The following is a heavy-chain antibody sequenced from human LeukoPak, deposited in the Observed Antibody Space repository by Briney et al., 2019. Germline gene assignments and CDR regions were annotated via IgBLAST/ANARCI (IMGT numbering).Heavy chain of an antibody. CDR3: ARGDSIAVARYYFDY. J-gene: IGHJ4*02. CDR1: GGSFSDFY. CDR2: INHGGNT. D-gene: IGHD6-19*01. Sequence: SETLSLTCAAYGGSFSDFYWSWIRQPPGKGLEWIGEINHGGNTNYNPSLKSRLTISIDTSKNQFSLKLSSVTAADTAVYYCARGDSIAVARYYFDYWGQGALVTVSA. V-gene: IGHV4-34*01.